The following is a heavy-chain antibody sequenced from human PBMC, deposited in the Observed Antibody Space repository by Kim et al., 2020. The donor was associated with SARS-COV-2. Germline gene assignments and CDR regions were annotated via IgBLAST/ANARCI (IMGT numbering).Heavy chain of an antibody. J-gene: IGHJ3*02. CDR3: ARDWQQRGVDI. D-gene: IGHD6-13*01. V-gene: IGHV4-31*02. Sequence: PDYNPSLKSRVTVSLDTSKNQFSLKLTSVTAADTAVYFCARDWQQRGVDIWGQGTMVTVSS. CDR2: P.